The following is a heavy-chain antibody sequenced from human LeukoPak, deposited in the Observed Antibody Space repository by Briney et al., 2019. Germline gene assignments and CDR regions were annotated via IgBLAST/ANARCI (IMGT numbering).Heavy chain of an antibody. CDR1: GFTFSDYS. V-gene: IGHV3-48*02. Sequence: SGESLRLSCAASGFTFSDYSMNWARQAPGKGLEWVSYIDGSGDTIYYADSVKGRFTISRDNAKNSLDLQMNSLRDEDTAVYYCSRRFDCWGQGTLVTVSS. CDR2: IDGSGDTI. CDR3: SRRFDC. J-gene: IGHJ4*02.